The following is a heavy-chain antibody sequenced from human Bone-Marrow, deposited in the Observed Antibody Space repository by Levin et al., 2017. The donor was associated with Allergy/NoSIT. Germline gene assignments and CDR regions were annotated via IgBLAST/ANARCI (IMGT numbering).Heavy chain of an antibody. CDR1: GFTFSSYS. CDR2: ISSSSSYI. CDR3: ARLLKDSWGSYRCFDAFDI. Sequence: PGGSLRLSCAASGFTFSSYSMNWVRQAPGKGLEWVSSISSSSSYIYYADSVKGRFTISRDNAKNSLYLQMNSLRAEDTAVYYCARLLKDSWGSYRCFDAFDIWGQGTMVTVSS. D-gene: IGHD3-16*02. J-gene: IGHJ3*02. V-gene: IGHV3-21*01.